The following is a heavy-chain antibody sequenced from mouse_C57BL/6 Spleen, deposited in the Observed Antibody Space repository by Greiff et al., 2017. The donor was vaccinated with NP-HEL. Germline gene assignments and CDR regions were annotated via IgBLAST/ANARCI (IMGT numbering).Heavy chain of an antibody. CDR3: AREGLRSLTWYFDV. CDR2: IDPSDSET. J-gene: IGHJ1*03. Sequence: QVQLQQPGAELVRPGSSVKLSCKASGYTFTSYWMHWVKQRPIQGLEWIGNIDPSDSETHYNQKFKDKATLTVDKSSSTAYMQPSSLTSEDSAVYYCAREGLRSLTWYFDVWGTGTTVTVSS. V-gene: IGHV1-52*01. D-gene: IGHD1-1*01. CDR1: GYTFTSYW.